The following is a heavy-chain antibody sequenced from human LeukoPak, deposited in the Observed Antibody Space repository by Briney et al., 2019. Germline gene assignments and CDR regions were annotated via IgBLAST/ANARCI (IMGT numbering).Heavy chain of an antibody. CDR1: GFTVSSNY. CDR2: IYSGGST. Sequence: PGGSLRLSCAASGFTVSSNYMSWVRQAPGKGLEWVSVIYSGGSTYYADSVRGRFTISRDNSKNTLYLQMNSLRAEDTAVYYCAKVLPYYDFWSGSYFDYWXXGTXVXVSS. CDR3: AKVLPYYDFWSGSYFDY. J-gene: IGHJ4*02. V-gene: IGHV3-66*01. D-gene: IGHD3-3*01.